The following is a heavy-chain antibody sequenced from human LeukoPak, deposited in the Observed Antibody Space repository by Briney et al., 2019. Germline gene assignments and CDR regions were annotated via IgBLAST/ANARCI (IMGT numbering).Heavy chain of an antibody. J-gene: IGHJ5*02. D-gene: IGHD3-10*01. CDR3: AREGGVRGVIISSWFDP. CDR2: INTNTGNP. Sequence: ASVKVSCKASGYTFTSYAMNWVRQVPGQGLEWMEWINTNTGNPTYAQGFTGRFVFSLDTSVSTAYLQISSLKAEDTAVYYCAREGGVRGVIISSWFDPWGQGTLVTVSS. V-gene: IGHV7-4-1*02. CDR1: GYTFTSYA.